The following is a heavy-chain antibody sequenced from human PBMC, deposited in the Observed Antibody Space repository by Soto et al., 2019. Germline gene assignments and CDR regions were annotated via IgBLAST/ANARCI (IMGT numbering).Heavy chain of an antibody. V-gene: IGHV3-7*01. D-gene: IGHD1-7*01. CDR2: IKGDGSEK. Sequence: GSLRLSCVASGFTFNNYWMTWVRQAPGKGLEWVDNIKGDGSEKSYGDSVKGRFTISRDNAKNSLYLHMNSLRAEDTAVYYCARDRRTTDGMDVWGQGTTVTAP. CDR1: GFTFNNYW. CDR3: ARDRRTTDGMDV. J-gene: IGHJ6*02.